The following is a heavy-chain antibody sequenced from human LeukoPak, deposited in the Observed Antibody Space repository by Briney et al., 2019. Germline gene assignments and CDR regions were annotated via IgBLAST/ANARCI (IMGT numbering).Heavy chain of an antibody. CDR3: AKDSGSSGWWGHYYYYGMDV. J-gene: IGHJ6*02. CDR2: ISGSGGST. D-gene: IGHD6-19*01. V-gene: IGHV3-23*01. Sequence: PGGSLRLSCAASGFTFSSYAMSWVRQAPGKGLEWVSGISGSGGSTYYADSVKGRFTISRDNSKNTLYLQMNSLRTEDTAVYYCAKDSGSSGWWGHYYYYGMDVWGQGTTVTVS. CDR1: GFTFSSYA.